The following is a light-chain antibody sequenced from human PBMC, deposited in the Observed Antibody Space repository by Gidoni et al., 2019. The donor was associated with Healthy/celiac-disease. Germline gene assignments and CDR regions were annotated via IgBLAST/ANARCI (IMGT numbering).Light chain of an antibody. CDR2: DAS. CDR1: QSVSSY. J-gene: IGKJ2*01. CDR3: QQRSNWLYT. Sequence: IVLTQSPATLSLSPGERATLSCRASQSVSSYLAWYQQKPGQAPRLLIYDASNRATGIPARFSGSGSGTDSTLTISSLEPEDFAVYYCQQRSNWLYTFGQGTKLEIK. V-gene: IGKV3-11*01.